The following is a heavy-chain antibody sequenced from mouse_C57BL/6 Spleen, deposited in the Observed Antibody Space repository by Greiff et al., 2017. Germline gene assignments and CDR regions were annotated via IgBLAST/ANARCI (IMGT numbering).Heavy chain of an antibody. Sequence: VQLQQSGPELVKPGASVKMSCKASGYKITDYNMHWVKQSHGKSLEWIGYINPNNGGTSYNQKFKGKATLTVNKSSSTAYMELRSLTSEDSAVYYCARGDDYDGWFAYWGQGTLVTVSA. CDR3: ARGDDYDGWFAY. D-gene: IGHD2-4*01. CDR1: GYKITDYN. V-gene: IGHV1-22*01. CDR2: INPNNGGT. J-gene: IGHJ3*01.